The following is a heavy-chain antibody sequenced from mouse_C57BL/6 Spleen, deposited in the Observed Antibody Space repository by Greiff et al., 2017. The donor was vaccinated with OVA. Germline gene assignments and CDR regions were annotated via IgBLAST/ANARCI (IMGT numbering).Heavy chain of an antibody. CDR2: IYPGSGST. V-gene: IGHV1-55*01. J-gene: IGHJ2*01. CDR1: GYTFTSYW. D-gene: IGHD1-1*01. CDR3: ARGGITTVVAEDYFDY. Sequence: QVQLQQPGAELVKPGASVKMSCKASGYTFTSYWITWVKQRPGQGLEWIGDIYPGSGSTNYNEKFKSKATLTVDTSSSTAYMQLSRLTSEDSAVYYCARGGITTVVAEDYFDYWGQGTTLTVSS.